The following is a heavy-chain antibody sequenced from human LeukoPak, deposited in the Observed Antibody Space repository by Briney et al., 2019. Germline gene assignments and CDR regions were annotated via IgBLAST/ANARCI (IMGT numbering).Heavy chain of an antibody. D-gene: IGHD2/OR15-2a*01. CDR1: GGSITSSKW. Sequence: PSGTLSLTCAVSGGSITSSKWWTWVRQPPGKGLEWIGESYHSGSTNYHPSLKSRVTISVDKSKKQFSLKLSSVTAADTAVYYCARLSPDGFDIWGQGTMVTVFS. J-gene: IGHJ3*02. V-gene: IGHV4-4*02. CDR3: ARLSPDGFDI. CDR2: SYHSGST.